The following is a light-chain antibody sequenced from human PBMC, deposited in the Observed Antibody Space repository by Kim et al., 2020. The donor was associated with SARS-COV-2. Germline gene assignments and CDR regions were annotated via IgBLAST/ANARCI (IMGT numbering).Light chain of an antibody. Sequence: TVTLSCTRSSGSIASNYVQWYQQRPGSAPTTVIYGDNQRPSGVPDRFSGSIDSSSNSASLTISGLKTEDEADYYCQSYDSSNHVVFGGGTQLTVL. CDR2: GDN. V-gene: IGLV6-57*03. CDR1: SGSIASNY. J-gene: IGLJ2*01. CDR3: QSYDSSNHVV.